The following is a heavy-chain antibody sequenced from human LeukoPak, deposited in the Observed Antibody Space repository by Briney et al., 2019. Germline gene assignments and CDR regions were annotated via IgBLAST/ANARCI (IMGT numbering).Heavy chain of an antibody. J-gene: IGHJ6*02. CDR3: ARGTDTKPFWSGYWVDV. CDR2: ISYDESNK. Sequence: GGSLRLSCAASGFTFSTSAMHWVRQAPGKGLDWVAGISYDESNKYYADSVKGRFTISRDNSKNTLYLQMNSLRGEDTAMYYCARGTDTKPFWSGYWVDVWGQGTTVTVSS. CDR1: GFTFSTSA. V-gene: IGHV3-30*03. D-gene: IGHD3-3*01.